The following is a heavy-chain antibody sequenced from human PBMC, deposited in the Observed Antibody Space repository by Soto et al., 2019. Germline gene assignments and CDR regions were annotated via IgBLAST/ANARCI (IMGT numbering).Heavy chain of an antibody. J-gene: IGHJ5*02. V-gene: IGHV3-15*01. D-gene: IGHD6-19*01. CDR2: IKSNTDGGTT. Sequence: EVQLVESGGGLVKPGGSLRLSCAASGFTFSNTWVRWVRQAPGKGLEWVGRIKSNTDGGTTAYAAPVEGRFTISRDDSENTLYLQMSSLKTEDTAVYYCATELRWEGVAGAATLIDLWGQGTLVTVSS. CDR3: ATELRWEGVAGAATLIDL. CDR1: GFTFSNTW.